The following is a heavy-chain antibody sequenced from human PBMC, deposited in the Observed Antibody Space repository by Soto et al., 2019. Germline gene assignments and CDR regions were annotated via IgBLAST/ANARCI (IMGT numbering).Heavy chain of an antibody. CDR2: IYSGGST. Sequence: GSLRLSCAASGFTVSSNYMSWVRQAPGKGLEWVSVIYSGGSTYYADSVKGRFTISRDNSKNTLYLQMNSLRAEDTAVYYCARGPYYYDSSGYYHYDYWGQGTLVTVSS. J-gene: IGHJ4*02. V-gene: IGHV3-53*01. CDR1: GFTVSSNY. D-gene: IGHD3-22*01. CDR3: ARGPYYYDSSGYYHYDY.